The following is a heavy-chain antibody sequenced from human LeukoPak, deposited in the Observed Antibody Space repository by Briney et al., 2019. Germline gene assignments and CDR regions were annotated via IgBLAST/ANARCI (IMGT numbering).Heavy chain of an antibody. CDR2: IIPIFGTA. V-gene: IGHV1-69*01. Sequence: ASVKVSCKASGGTFSSYAISWVRQAPGQGLEWMGGIIPIFGTANYAQKFQGRVTITADESTSTAYMELGSLRSEDTAVYYCASGYYDSSGYYPPFDYWGQGTLVTVSS. J-gene: IGHJ4*02. CDR3: ASGYYDSSGYYPPFDY. CDR1: GGTFSSYA. D-gene: IGHD3-22*01.